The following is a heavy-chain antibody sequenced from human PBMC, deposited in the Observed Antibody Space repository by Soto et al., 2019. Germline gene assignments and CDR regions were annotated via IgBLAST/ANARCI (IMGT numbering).Heavy chain of an antibody. Sequence: QITLKESGPTLVKPTQTLTLTCTFSGFSLSTSGVGVGWIRQPPGKALEWLALIYWDDDKRYSPSLKSRLTITKDTSKNQVVLTMTNMDPVDTATYYCAHIQAVDPMIVGFFDYWGQGTLFTVSS. J-gene: IGHJ4*02. CDR2: IYWDDDK. V-gene: IGHV2-5*02. CDR3: AHIQAVDPMIVGFFDY. CDR1: GFSLSTSGVG. D-gene: IGHD3-22*01.